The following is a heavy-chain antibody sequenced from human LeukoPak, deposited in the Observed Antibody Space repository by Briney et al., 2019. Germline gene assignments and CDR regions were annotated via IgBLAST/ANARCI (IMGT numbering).Heavy chain of an antibody. Sequence: ASVKVSCKASGYTFTSYGISWVRQAPGQGLEWMGWISAYSGNTNYAQKLQGRVTMTTDTSTSTAYMELRSLRSDDTAVYYCARDDMVRGVIPFDYWGQGTLVTVSS. D-gene: IGHD3-10*01. V-gene: IGHV1-18*01. J-gene: IGHJ4*02. CDR3: ARDDMVRGVIPFDY. CDR2: ISAYSGNT. CDR1: GYTFTSYG.